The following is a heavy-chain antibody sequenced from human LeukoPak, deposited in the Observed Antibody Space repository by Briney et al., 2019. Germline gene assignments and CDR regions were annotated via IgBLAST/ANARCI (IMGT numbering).Heavy chain of an antibody. Sequence: PSETLSLTCAVSGYSISSGYYWGWIRQPPGKGLGWIGSIYHSGSTYYNPSLKSRVTISVDTSKNQFSLKLSSVTAADTAVYYCARSPDCSSTSCYRGIYYFDYWRQGTLVTVSS. D-gene: IGHD2-2*02. V-gene: IGHV4-38-2*01. CDR2: IYHSGST. CDR3: ARSPDCSSTSCYRGIYYFDY. J-gene: IGHJ4*02. CDR1: GYSISSGYY.